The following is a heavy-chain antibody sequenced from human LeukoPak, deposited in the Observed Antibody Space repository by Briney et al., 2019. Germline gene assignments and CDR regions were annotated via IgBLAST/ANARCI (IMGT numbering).Heavy chain of an antibody. V-gene: IGHV1-2*02. J-gene: IGHJ4*02. CDR3: AREYSASEH. Sequence: ASVKVSCKASGYTFVGYYLHWVRQAPGQGLEWMAWIDPYTGNTHYAQKFQGRITVTRDTSVSTTYMELSWLTSDDTARYYCAREYSASEHWGQGTLVTGSS. CDR1: GYTFVGYY. D-gene: IGHD5-12*01. CDR2: IDPYTGNT.